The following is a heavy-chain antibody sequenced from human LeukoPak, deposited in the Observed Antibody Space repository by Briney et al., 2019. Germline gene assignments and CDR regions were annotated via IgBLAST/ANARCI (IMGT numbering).Heavy chain of an antibody. D-gene: IGHD2-2*01. J-gene: IGHJ4*02. CDR3: AKDSTPYCSSTSCYPDY. CDR1: GFTFSSYA. CDR2: ISGSGGST. Sequence: GGSLRLSCAASGFTFSSYAMSWVRQAPGKGLEWVSAISGSGGSTCYADSVKGRFTISRDNSKNTLYLQMNSLRAEDTAVYYCAKDSTPYCSSTSCYPDYWGQGTLVTVSS. V-gene: IGHV3-23*01.